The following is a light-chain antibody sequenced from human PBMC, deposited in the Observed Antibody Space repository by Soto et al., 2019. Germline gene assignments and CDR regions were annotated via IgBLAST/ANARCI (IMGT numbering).Light chain of an antibody. V-gene: IGKV4-1*01. Sequence: DIVMTQSPDSLAVSLGERATINYKSSQSVLYSSNNKNYLAWYQQKPGQPPKLLIYWASTRESGVPDRFSGSGSGTDFTLTISSLQAEDVAVYYCQQYYSTSGTFGQGTKVEIK. CDR2: WAS. CDR3: QQYYSTSGT. CDR1: QSVLYSSNNKNY. J-gene: IGKJ1*01.